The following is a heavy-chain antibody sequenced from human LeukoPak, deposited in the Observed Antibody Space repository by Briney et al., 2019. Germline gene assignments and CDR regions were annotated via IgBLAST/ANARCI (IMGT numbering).Heavy chain of an antibody. J-gene: IGHJ4*02. CDR3: AREPKSLGDLFFIDY. Sequence: ASVKVSCKASGFDFTSYGISWVRQAPGQGLEWMGWISAYNGNTRYAQKLQGRVTMTTDTSASTAYMELRSLTSDDTAVYYCAREPKSLGDLFFIDYWGQGTLVTVSS. D-gene: IGHD3-16*01. CDR2: ISAYNGNT. V-gene: IGHV1-18*01. CDR1: GFDFTSYG.